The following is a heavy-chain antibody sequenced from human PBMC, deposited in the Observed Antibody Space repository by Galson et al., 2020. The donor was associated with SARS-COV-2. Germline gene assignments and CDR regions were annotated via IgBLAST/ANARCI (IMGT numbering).Heavy chain of an antibody. CDR1: GFTVGSHS. CDR3: ARLWATGGYIDY. Sequence: GESLKISCAASGFTVGSHSFGWVRQAPGKGLEWVSVIYNGGSTYYADSIKGRFTISKDFSKNTLYLQMNSLRADDTALYFCARLWATGGYIDYWGQGTRVTVSS. D-gene: IGHD3-16*01. V-gene: IGHV3-53*01. J-gene: IGHJ4*02. CDR2: IYNGGST.